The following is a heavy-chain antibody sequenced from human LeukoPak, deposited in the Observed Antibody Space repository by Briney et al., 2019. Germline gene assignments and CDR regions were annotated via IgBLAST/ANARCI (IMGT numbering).Heavy chain of an antibody. CDR2: INTDSGNT. J-gene: IGHJ5*02. V-gene: IGHV1-18*01. CDR1: GYTFNTYG. Sequence: GAAVKVSCKASGYTFNTYGISWVRQAPGQRPELMGWINTDSGNTKYAQKFHGRVTITTDTAKSTAYMELSSLRYDDTAVYYCARKGCTGDCYRLDPWGQGTLVTVSS. D-gene: IGHD2-21*02. CDR3: ARKGCTGDCYRLDP.